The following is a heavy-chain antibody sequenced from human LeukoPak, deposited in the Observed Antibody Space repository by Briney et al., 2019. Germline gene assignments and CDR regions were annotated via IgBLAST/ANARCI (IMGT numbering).Heavy chain of an antibody. D-gene: IGHD2-15*01. CDR2: ISYDGSNK. CDR3: AAPAVVVAATSDDAFDI. CDR1: GFTFSSYG. Sequence: GGSLRLSCAASGFTFSSYGMHWVRQAPGKGLEWVAVISYDGSNKYYADSVKGRFTISRDNSKNTLYLQMNSLRAEDTAVYYCAAPAVVVAATSDDAFDIWGQGTMVTVSS. V-gene: IGHV3-30*03. J-gene: IGHJ3*02.